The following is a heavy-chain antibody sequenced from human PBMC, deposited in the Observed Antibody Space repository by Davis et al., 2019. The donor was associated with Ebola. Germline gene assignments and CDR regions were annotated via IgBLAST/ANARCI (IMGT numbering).Heavy chain of an antibody. D-gene: IGHD6-13*01. J-gene: IGHJ4*02. CDR3: ARGYSSSWYPIYFDY. CDR2: IRYDGSNK. V-gene: IGHV3-30*02. CDR1: GFTFSSYG. Sequence: GESLKISCAASGFTFSSYGMHWVRQAPGKGLERVAFIRYDGSNKYYADSVKGRFTISRDNSKNTLYLQMNSLRAEDTAVYYCARGYSSSWYPIYFDYWGQGTLVTVSS.